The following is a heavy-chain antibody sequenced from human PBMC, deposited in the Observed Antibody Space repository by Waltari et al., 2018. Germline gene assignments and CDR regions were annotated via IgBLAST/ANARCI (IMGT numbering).Heavy chain of an antibody. CDR2: IYYSGST. D-gene: IGHD3-3*01. J-gene: IGHJ5*02. V-gene: IGHV4-59*01. CDR3: ARVDYYDFWSGYYSNWFDP. Sequence: QVQLQESGPGLVKPSETLSLTCTVSGGSISSYYWSWIRPPPGKGLEWIGYIYYSGSTNYNPSLKSRVTISVDTSKNQFSLKLSSVTAADTAVYYCARVDYYDFWSGYYSNWFDPWGQGTLVTVSS. CDR1: GGSISSYY.